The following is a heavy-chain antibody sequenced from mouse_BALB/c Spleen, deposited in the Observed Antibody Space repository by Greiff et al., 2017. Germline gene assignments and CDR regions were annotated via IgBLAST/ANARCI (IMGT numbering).Heavy chain of an antibody. J-gene: IGHJ3*01. CDR3: ARGIYYGYDGAWFAY. D-gene: IGHD2-2*01. CDR1: GFTFSDYY. Sequence: EVKLVESGGGLVKPGGSLKLSCAASGFTFSDYYMYWVRQTPEKRLEWVATISDGGSYTYYPDSVKGRFTISRDNAKNNLYLQMSSLKSEDTAMYYCARGIYYGYDGAWFAYWGQGTLVTVSA. V-gene: IGHV5-4*02. CDR2: ISDGGSYT.